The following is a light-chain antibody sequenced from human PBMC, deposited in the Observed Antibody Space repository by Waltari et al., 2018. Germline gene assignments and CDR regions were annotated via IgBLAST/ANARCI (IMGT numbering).Light chain of an antibody. Sequence: DIQMTQSPSSLSASVGDRITITCRGSQSILTNFNWYQQKPVKAPDLLIYLTSILQSGVPSRFSGSGSGTDFTLTISSLQPEDFATYYCQQSYSTPRTFGQGTKVEFK. CDR2: LTS. CDR3: QQSYSTPRT. J-gene: IGKJ1*01. CDR1: QSILTN. V-gene: IGKV1-39*01.